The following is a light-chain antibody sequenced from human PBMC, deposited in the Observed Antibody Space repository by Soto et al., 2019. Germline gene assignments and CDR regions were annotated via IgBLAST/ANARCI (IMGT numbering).Light chain of an antibody. CDR2: AAS. Sequence: DIQMTQSPSSLSASVGDRVTITCRASQSISTYLNWYQQKPGKAPNLLIYAASTLERGVPSRFSGSGSGTDFTLTISSLQPEDFAAYYCQQSYSTPFTFCPGTKVDIE. J-gene: IGKJ3*01. CDR3: QQSYSTPFT. V-gene: IGKV1-39*01. CDR1: QSISTY.